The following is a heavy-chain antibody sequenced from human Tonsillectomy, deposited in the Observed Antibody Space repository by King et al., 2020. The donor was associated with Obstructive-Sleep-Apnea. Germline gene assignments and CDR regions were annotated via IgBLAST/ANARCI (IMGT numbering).Heavy chain of an antibody. V-gene: IGHV3-74*02. CDR3: AKGPKQGLYVSGSYSVHY. Sequence: QLVQSGGGLVQPGGSLRLSCAASGFTFSSYWMHWVRQAPGKGLVWVSRINSDGSSTSYADSVKGRFTISRDNAKNTLYLQMNSLRAEDTAVYYCAKGPKQGLYVSGSYSVHYWGQGTLVTVSS. D-gene: IGHD3-10*01. J-gene: IGHJ4*02. CDR1: GFTFSSYW. CDR2: INSDGSST.